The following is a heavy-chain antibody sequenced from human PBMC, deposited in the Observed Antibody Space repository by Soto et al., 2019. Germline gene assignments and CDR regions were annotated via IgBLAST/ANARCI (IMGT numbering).Heavy chain of an antibody. CDR3: AKARVAGSWYALDAFDI. V-gene: IGHV3-23*01. J-gene: IGHJ3*02. CDR2: TSGSGGST. Sequence: PGGSLRLSCAASGFTFSSYVMTWVRQAPGKGLEWVSGTSGSGGSTYYADSVKGRFTISRDNSKNTLYLQMNSLRAEDTAVYYCAKARVAGSWYALDAFDIWGQGTMVNVSS. D-gene: IGHD6-13*01. CDR1: GFTFSSYV.